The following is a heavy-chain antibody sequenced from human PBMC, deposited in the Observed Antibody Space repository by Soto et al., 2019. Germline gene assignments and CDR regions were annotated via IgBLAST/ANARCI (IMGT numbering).Heavy chain of an antibody. J-gene: IGHJ6*02. V-gene: IGHV1-2*02. D-gene: IGHD1-7*01. Sequence: ASVKVSCKASGYTFTGYYMHWVRQAPGQGLEWMGWINPNSGGTHYSDSVKGRFTISRDNSKNTLYLQMDSLRAEDTALYYCAKDRGTNYYFYGMDVWGQGTTVTVSS. CDR1: GYTFTGYY. CDR3: AKDRGTNYYFYGMDV. CDR2: INPNSGGT.